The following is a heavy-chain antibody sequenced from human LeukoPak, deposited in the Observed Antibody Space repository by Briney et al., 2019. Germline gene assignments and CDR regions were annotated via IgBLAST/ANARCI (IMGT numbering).Heavy chain of an antibody. CDR2: IWYDGSNK. CDR1: GFTFSSYG. V-gene: IGHV3-33*01. D-gene: IGHD3-10*01. CDR3: AREVTMVRGVTHYYYYGMDV. Sequence: GRSLRLSCAASGFTFSSYGMHWVRQAPGKGLEWVAVIWYDGSNKYYADSVKGRFTISRDNSKNTLYLQMDSLRAEDTAVHYCAREVTMVRGVTHYYYYGMDVWGQGTTVTVSS. J-gene: IGHJ6*02.